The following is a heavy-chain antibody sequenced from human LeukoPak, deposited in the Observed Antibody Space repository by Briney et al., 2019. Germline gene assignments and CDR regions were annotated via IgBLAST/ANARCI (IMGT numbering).Heavy chain of an antibody. CDR2: IWYDGSNK. J-gene: IGHJ4*02. CDR3: AKPHLCDYVPRDPQYFGY. V-gene: IGHV3-33*06. Sequence: PGRSLRLSCAASGFTFSSYGMHWVRQAPGKGLEWVAVIWYDGSNKYYADSVKGRFTISRDNSKNTLYLQMNSLRAEDTAVYYCAKPHLCDYVPRDPQYFGYWGQGTVVTVSS. CDR1: GFTFSSYG. D-gene: IGHD4-17*01.